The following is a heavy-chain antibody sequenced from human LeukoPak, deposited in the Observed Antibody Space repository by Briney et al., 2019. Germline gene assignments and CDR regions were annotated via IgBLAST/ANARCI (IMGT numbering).Heavy chain of an antibody. CDR2: IYYRGST. Sequence: SETLSLTCTVSGGSISSSSYYWGWIRQPPGKGLEWIGSIYYRGSTYYNPSLKSRVTISVDTSKNQFSLKLSSVTAADTAVYYCARREGNGFDYWGQGTLVTVSS. J-gene: IGHJ4*02. CDR3: ARREGNGFDY. CDR1: GGSISSSSYY. D-gene: IGHD1-1*01. V-gene: IGHV4-39*01.